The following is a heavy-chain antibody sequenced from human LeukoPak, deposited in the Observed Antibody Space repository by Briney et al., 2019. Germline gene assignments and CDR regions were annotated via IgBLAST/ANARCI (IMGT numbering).Heavy chain of an antibody. V-gene: IGHV1-69*06. J-gene: IGHJ4*02. CDR1: GGTFSSYA. CDR2: IIPIFGTA. D-gene: IGHD5-18*01. CDR3: ARELERYSYGYGFDY. Sequence: SVKVSCKASGGTFSSYAISWVRQAPGQGLEWMGGIIPIFGTANCAQKFQGRVTITADKSTSTAYMELSSLRSEDTAVYYCARELERYSYGYGFDYWGQGTLVTVSS.